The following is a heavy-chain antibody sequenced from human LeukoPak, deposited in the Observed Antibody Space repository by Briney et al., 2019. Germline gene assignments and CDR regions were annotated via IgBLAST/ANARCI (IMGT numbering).Heavy chain of an antibody. CDR3: ARDRAYSGNDATYFDY. CDR2: LSSDGSNK. CDR1: GFIFSSYS. D-gene: IGHD5-12*01. J-gene: IGHJ4*02. Sequence: GGPLRLSCAASGFIFSSYSIHWVRQAPGKGLEWVAVLSSDGSNKFYADSVKGRFTISRDNSKNTLYLQMNSLRTEDTAVYYCARDRAYSGNDATYFDYWGQGTLVTVSS. V-gene: IGHV3-30-3*01.